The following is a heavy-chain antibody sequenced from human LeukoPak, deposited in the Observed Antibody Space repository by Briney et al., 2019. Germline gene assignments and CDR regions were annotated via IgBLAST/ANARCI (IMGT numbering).Heavy chain of an antibody. Sequence: SCKASGGTFSSYGMQWVRQAPGKGLEWVAVISYDGSNKYYADSVKGRFTISRDNSKNTLYLQMNSLRAEDTAVYYCARDRWYSSSWYGFDYWGQGTLVTVSS. J-gene: IGHJ4*02. V-gene: IGHV3-30*19. D-gene: IGHD6-13*01. CDR3: ARDRWYSSSWYGFDY. CDR1: GGTFSSYG. CDR2: ISYDGSNK.